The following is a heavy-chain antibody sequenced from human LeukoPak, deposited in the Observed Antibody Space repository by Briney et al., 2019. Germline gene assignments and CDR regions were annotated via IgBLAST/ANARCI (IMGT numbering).Heavy chain of an antibody. CDR2: ISWNSVSI. CDR3: AKGYSRLLSYLDY. J-gene: IGHJ4*02. V-gene: IGHV3-9*01. Sequence: GGSLRLSCAASGFTFDDYAMRWVRQAPGKGPEWVSGISWNSVSIGYADSVKGRFTISRDNAKNSLYLKMNSLRAEDTDLYSRAKGYSRLLSYLDYWGQGTLVTVSS. CDR1: GFTFDDYA. D-gene: IGHD3-10*01.